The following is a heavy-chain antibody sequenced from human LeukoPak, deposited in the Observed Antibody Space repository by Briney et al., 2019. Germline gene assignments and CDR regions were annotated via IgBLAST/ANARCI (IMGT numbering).Heavy chain of an antibody. V-gene: IGHV4-59*08. J-gene: IGHJ5*02. CDR2: IYYSGIT. Sequence: SETLSLTCTVSGGAITAYYWSWLRQPPGKGLEWIGYIYYSGITNYNPSLKSRVTMSVGTSKNHFYLKLSSVTAADTAVYFCARRMSPGVWFGPWGQGTLVTVSS. CDR3: ARRMSPGVWFGP. CDR1: GGAITAYY. D-gene: IGHD2-8*01.